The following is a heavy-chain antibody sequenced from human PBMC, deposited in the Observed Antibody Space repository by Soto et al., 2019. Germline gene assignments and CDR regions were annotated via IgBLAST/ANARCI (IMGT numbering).Heavy chain of an antibody. J-gene: IGHJ4*02. Sequence: GGSLRLSCAASGFTFSSYCMHWVRQAPGKGLEWVAVISYDGSNKYYADSVKGRFTISRDNSKNTPYLQMNSLRAEDTAVYYCAKDSLLVGYYDFWSGYPKKSNFDYWGQGTLVTVSS. V-gene: IGHV3-30*18. CDR1: GFTFSSYC. CDR2: ISYDGSNK. D-gene: IGHD3-3*01. CDR3: AKDSLLVGYYDFWSGYPKKSNFDY.